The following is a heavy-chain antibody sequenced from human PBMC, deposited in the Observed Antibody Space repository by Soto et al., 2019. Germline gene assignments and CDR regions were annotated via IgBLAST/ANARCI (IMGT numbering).Heavy chain of an antibody. J-gene: IGHJ6*02. CDR2: MNAYNGNT. Sequence: ASVKVSCKASGYTFTNYGISWVRQAPGQGLEWMGWMNAYNGNTNYAQKVQGRVTMTTDTSTNTAYMELKSLRSEDTAVYYCARERQPRADSGYENLNYYYYGMDVWGQGTTVTVSS. V-gene: IGHV1-18*01. CDR3: ARERQPRADSGYENLNYYYYGMDV. CDR1: GYTFTNYG. D-gene: IGHD5-12*01.